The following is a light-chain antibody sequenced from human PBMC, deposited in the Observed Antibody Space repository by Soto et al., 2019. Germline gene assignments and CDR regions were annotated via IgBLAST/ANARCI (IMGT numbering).Light chain of an antibody. J-gene: IGKJ1*01. CDR1: QTISSW. CDR2: KAS. V-gene: IGKV1-5*03. Sequence: DIQMTQSPSTLSGSVGDRVTITCRASQTISSWLAWYQQKPGKAPKLLIYKASTLKSGVPSRFSGSGSGTELTLTISSLQPDEFATYYCQHYISYSEAFGQGTKVELK. CDR3: QHYISYSEA.